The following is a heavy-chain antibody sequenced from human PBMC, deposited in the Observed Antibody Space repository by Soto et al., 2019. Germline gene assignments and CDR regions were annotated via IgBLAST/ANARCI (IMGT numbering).Heavy chain of an antibody. CDR3: ARVSDYYDSSGYSTNFDY. Sequence: GGSLRLSCAASGFTFSSYSMNWVRQAPGKGLEWVSYISSNSGTMYYADSVKGRFTISRDNAKNSLYLQMNSLRAEDTAVYYCARVSDYYDSSGYSTNFDYWGQGTQVTVSS. J-gene: IGHJ4*02. V-gene: IGHV3-48*01. CDR1: GFTFSSYS. CDR2: ISSNSGTM. D-gene: IGHD3-22*01.